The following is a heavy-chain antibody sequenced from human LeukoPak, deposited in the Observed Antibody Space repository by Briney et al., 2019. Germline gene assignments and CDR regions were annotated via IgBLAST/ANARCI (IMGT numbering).Heavy chain of an antibody. CDR3: ARTVGATGYDY. V-gene: IGHV3-64*01. CDR2: ISSNGGST. Sequence: PGGSLRLSCAVSGFTFSSYGMHWVRQAPGKGLEYVSAISSNGGSTYYANSVKGRFTISRDNSKNTLYLQMGSLRAEDMAVYYCARTVGATGYDYWGQGTLVTVSS. J-gene: IGHJ4*02. D-gene: IGHD1-26*01. CDR1: GFTFSSYG.